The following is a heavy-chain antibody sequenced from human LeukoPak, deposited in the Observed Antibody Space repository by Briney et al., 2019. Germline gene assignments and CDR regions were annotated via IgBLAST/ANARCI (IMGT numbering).Heavy chain of an antibody. CDR3: AKDLRSRGYTYGPHDAFDM. CDR2: ISYDGINR. D-gene: IGHD5-18*01. V-gene: IGHV3-30*18. CDR1: GFTFSSYG. J-gene: IGHJ3*02. Sequence: GMSLRLSCAASGFTFSSYGMLWVRQAPGKGLEWVAVISYDGINRYSADSVKGRFTISRDNSKNTLYLQMNGLRAEDTAVYFCAKDLRSRGYTYGPHDAFDMWGQGTMVTVSS.